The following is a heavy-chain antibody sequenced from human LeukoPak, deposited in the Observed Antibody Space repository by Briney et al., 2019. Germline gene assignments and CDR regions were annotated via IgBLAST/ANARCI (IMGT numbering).Heavy chain of an antibody. Sequence: SVKVSCKPSGGTFNSYAISWVRQAPGQGLEWMGGITAIFRTTNYAQKFQGRVTITADESTSTAYMELSSLRSEDTAVYYCARDWGGYCTNGVCHRPFDYWGQGTLVTVSS. CDR3: ARDWGGYCTNGVCHRPFDY. CDR2: ITAIFRTT. CDR1: GGTFNSYA. D-gene: IGHD2-8*01. V-gene: IGHV1-69*13. J-gene: IGHJ4*02.